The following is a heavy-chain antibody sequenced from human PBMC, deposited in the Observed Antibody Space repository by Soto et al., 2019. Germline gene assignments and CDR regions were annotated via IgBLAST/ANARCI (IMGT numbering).Heavy chain of an antibody. CDR3: AKDGLGASPHY. CDR2: ISYDGSNK. J-gene: IGHJ4*02. V-gene: IGHV3-30*18. CDR1: GFTFSSYG. D-gene: IGHD1-26*01. Sequence: QVQLVESGGGVVQPGRSLRLSCAASGFTFSSYGMHWVRQAPGKGLEWVAVISYDGSNKYYADSVKGRFTISRDNSENTLYLQMNSLRAEDTAVYYCAKDGLGASPHYWGQGTLVTVSS.